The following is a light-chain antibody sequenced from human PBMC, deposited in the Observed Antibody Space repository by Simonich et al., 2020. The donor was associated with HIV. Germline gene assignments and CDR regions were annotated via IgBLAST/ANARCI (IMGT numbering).Light chain of an antibody. CDR3: LQYNGFFLYT. CDR1: QNIGSW. J-gene: IGKJ2*01. Sequence: DIQMTQSPSTLSASVGDRVTITCRASQNIGSWLAWYQQKPGKAPKLLIYKASSLESGVPSRFSGSGSGTEFTLTISSLQPDDFATYYCLQYNGFFLYTFGQGTKLESK. CDR2: KAS. V-gene: IGKV1-5*03.